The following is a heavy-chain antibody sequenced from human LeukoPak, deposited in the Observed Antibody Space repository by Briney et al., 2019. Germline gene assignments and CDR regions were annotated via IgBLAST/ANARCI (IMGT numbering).Heavy chain of an antibody. CDR2: IYPGDSDT. CDR1: GYNFPNYC. Sequence: GESLKISCKGSGYNFPNYCSGWVRQVPGKGLEWMAIIYPGDSDTRYSPSFQGQVTISADMSISPAYLQWSSLKASDTAVYYCARPGGSGSYYYFYGINAWGQGTTVTVSS. J-gene: IGHJ6*02. D-gene: IGHD3-10*01. V-gene: IGHV5-51*01. CDR3: ARPGGSGSYYYFYGINA.